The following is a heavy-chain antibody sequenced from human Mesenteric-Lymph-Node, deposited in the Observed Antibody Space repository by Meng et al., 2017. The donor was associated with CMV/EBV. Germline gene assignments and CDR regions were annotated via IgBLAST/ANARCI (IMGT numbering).Heavy chain of an antibody. CDR1: GYTFSNDA. V-gene: IGHV3-30*18. J-gene: IGHJ4*02. CDR2: ISYDASDK. CDR3: AKGGGSARDVDY. D-gene: IGHD6-19*01. Sequence: CVGSGYTFSNDAMHWVRQAPGKGLEWVAFISYDASDKYFADSVKGRFTISRDNSKNTLYLQMNSPRADDTAVYYCAKGGGSARDVDYWGQGTLVTVSS.